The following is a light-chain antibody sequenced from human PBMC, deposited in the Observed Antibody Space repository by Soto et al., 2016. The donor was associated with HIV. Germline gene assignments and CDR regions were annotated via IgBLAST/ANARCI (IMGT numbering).Light chain of an antibody. J-gene: IGLJ2*01. CDR1: NIGSKS. CDR3: QVWDSSSDHPFVV. CDR2: DNN. Sequence: SYELTQPPSVSVAPGKTARITCGGNNIGSKSVHWYQQKPGQAPVLVVYDNNDRPSGIPERFSGSNSGNTATLTISRVEAGGEADYYCQVWDSSSDHPFVVFGGGTKLTVL. V-gene: IGLV3-21*03.